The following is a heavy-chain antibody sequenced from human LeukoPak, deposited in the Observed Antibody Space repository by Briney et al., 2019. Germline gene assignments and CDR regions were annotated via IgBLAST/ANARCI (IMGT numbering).Heavy chain of an antibody. V-gene: IGHV3-20*04. D-gene: IGHD3-10*01. CDR2: INWDGDST. CDR1: GFTFDDYG. J-gene: IGHJ6*02. CDR3: ARELWFGELLGGMDV. Sequence: GGSLRLSCAASGFTFDDYGMSWVRQPPGKGLEWVSGINWDGDSTGYADSVKGRFTIFRDNAKNSLYLQMNSLRAEDTALYYCARELWFGELLGGMDVWGQGTTVTVSS.